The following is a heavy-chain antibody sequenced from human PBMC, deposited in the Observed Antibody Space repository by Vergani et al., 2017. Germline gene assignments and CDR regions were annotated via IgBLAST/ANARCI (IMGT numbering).Heavy chain of an antibody. CDR2: INHSGST. J-gene: IGHJ4*02. CDR1: GYSIRTNYY. V-gene: IGHV4-38-2*02. CDR3: AREGVRSGAGSYNVY. D-gene: IGHD3-10*01. Sequence: QVQLQESGPGLVKPSETLSLTCTVSGYSIRTNYYWGWLRQPPGKGLEWIGSINHSGSTYYNPSLKSRIPMSVDTSKNQFSLRLSSVNAADPAMYYCAREGVRSGAGSYNVYWGQGTLVTVSS.